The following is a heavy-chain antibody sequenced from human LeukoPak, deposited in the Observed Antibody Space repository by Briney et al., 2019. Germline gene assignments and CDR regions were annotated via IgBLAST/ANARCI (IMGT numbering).Heavy chain of an antibody. Sequence: PSETLSLTCTVSGGSIGSSNYYWVWIRQPPGKGLEWIGSFYYTGSTHYNPSLKSRVTVSGDTSKNQFSVNLVSVTAADTAVYYCAGAKVQEDYLDYWGQGTLVTVSS. J-gene: IGHJ4*02. CDR1: GGSIGSSNYY. V-gene: IGHV4-39*01. CDR2: FYYTGST. D-gene: IGHD1-1*01. CDR3: AGAKVQEDYLDY.